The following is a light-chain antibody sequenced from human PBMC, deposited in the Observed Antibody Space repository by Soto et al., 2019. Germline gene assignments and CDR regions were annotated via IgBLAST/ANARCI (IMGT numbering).Light chain of an antibody. V-gene: IGLV1-47*02. Sequence: QSLLTQPPSASGTPGQRVTISCSGSGSNLGSNYVYWYQQLPGTAPKLLIYTNNQRPSGVPDRFSGSKSGTSASLAISGLRSEDEADYYCAAWDDSLSGRVFGGGTKVTVL. CDR2: TNN. J-gene: IGLJ3*02. CDR1: GSNLGSNY. CDR3: AAWDDSLSGRV.